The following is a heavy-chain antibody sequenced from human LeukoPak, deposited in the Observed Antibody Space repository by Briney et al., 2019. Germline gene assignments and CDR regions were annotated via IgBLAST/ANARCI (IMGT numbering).Heavy chain of an antibody. J-gene: IGHJ6*03. V-gene: IGHV4-34*01. D-gene: IGHD1-26*01. CDR1: GGSLSSYY. Sequence: PSETLSLTCAVYGGSLSSYYWTWVRQPPGKGLEWIGEISHSGGANYSPSLKSRVTISLDTSKNQFSLRLTSVTAADTAVYYCARLTWDLPPGGLYYNYYIDVWDKGATVTVSS. CDR2: ISHSGGA. CDR3: ARLTWDLPPGGLYYNYYIDV.